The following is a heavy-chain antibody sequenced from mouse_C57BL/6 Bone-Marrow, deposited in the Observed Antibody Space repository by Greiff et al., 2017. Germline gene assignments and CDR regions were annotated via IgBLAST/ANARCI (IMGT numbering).Heavy chain of an antibody. Sequence: QVHVKQSGAELAKPGASVKLSCKASGYTFTSYWMHWVKQRPGQGLEWIGYINPSSGYTKYNQKFKDKATLTADKSSSTAYMQLSSLTYEDSAVYDWAREAYDSRSWFAYWGQGTLVTVSA. J-gene: IGHJ3*01. CDR3: AREAYDSRSWFAY. CDR1: GYTFTSYW. D-gene: IGHD1-1*01. CDR2: INPSSGYT. V-gene: IGHV1-7*01.